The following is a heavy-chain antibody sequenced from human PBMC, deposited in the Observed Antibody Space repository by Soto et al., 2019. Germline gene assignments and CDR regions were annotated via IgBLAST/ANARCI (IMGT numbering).Heavy chain of an antibody. CDR2: IYYSGST. CDR1: GGSISSGGYY. V-gene: IGHV4-31*03. Sequence: QVQLQESGPGLVKPSQTLSLTCTVSGGSISSGGYYWTWIRQYPGKGLEWIGYIYYSGSTFYNPSIKSRVSISVDTSKNQFSLNLCSVTAADTAVYYCARGLSVTLFDYWGQGTLVTVSS. CDR3: ARGLSVTLFDY. J-gene: IGHJ4*02. D-gene: IGHD4-17*01.